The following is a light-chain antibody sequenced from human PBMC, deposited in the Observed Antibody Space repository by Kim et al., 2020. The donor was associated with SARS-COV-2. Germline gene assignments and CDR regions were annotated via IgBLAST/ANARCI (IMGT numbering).Light chain of an antibody. V-gene: IGKV3-15*01. CDR1: QSVSSN. CDR2: GAS. Sequence: VSPGERATLSCRASQSVSSNLAWYQQKPGQAPRLLIYGASTRATGIPARFSGSGSGTEFTLTISSLQSEDFAVYYCQQYNNWRFTFGPGTKVDIK. J-gene: IGKJ3*01. CDR3: QQYNNWRFT.